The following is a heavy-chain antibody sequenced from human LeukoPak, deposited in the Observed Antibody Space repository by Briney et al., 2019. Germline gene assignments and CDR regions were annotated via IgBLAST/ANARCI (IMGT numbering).Heavy chain of an antibody. D-gene: IGHD1-26*01. CDR3: GRARNTGIVGATNDY. V-gene: IGHV1-69*13. Sequence: SVKVSCKASGGTFSSYAISWVRQAPGQGLGWMGGIIPIFGTANYAQKFQGRVTITADESTSTAYMELSSLRSEDTAVYYCGRARNTGIVGATNDYWGQGTLVTVSS. CDR1: GGTFSSYA. CDR2: IIPIFGTA. J-gene: IGHJ4*02.